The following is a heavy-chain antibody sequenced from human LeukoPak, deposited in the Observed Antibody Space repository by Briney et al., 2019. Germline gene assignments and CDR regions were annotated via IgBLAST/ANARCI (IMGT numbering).Heavy chain of an antibody. CDR3: ATSKGVIPAVGWYFDL. CDR1: GGSISSGGYY. J-gene: IGHJ2*01. D-gene: IGHD2-2*01. V-gene: IGHV4-31*03. CDR2: IYYSGST. Sequence: PSQTLSLTCTVSGGSISSGGYYWSWIRQHPGKGLEWIGYIYYSGSTYYNPSLKSRVTISVDTSKNQFSLKLSSVTAADTAVYYCATSKGVIPAVGWYFDLWGRGTLVTVSS.